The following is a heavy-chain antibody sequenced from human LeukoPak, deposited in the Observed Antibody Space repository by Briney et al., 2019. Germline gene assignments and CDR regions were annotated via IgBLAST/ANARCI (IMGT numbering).Heavy chain of an antibody. D-gene: IGHD5-24*01. Sequence: SETLSLTCRVSDDSNRCYYWSWIRQPPGKGREGIGHLYDSGTIKYNPSVKSRVTIPVDVPNNQFSPNLRSVTAADTAEYYCARVKDGYYPEMDYWAQGSLVTVSS. J-gene: IGHJ4*02. CDR1: DDSNRCYY. CDR2: LYDSGTI. V-gene: IGHV4-59*01. CDR3: ARVKDGYYPEMDY.